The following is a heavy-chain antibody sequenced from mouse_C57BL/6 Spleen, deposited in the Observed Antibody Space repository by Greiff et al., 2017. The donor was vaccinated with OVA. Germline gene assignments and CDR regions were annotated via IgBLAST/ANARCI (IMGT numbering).Heavy chain of an antibody. D-gene: IGHD2-3*01. J-gene: IGHJ3*01. V-gene: IGHV1-85*01. CDR1: GYTFTSYD. CDR2: IYPRGGST. Sequence: QVQLQQSGPELVKPGASVKLSCKASGYTFTSYDINWVKQRPGQGLEWIGWIYPRGGSTKYNEKFKGKATLTADKSSSTAYMELRSLTSEDSAVYFFASAPPFVIIDGFAYWGQGTLVTVSA. CDR3: ASAPPFVIIDGFAY.